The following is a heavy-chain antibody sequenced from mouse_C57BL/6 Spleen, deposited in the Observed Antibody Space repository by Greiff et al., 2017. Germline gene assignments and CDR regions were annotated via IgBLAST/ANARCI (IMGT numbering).Heavy chain of an antibody. CDR3: TRSPIYYGNPFAY. Sequence: LVESGAELVRPGASVTLSCKASGYTFTDYEMHWVKQTPVHGLEWIGAIDPETGGTAYNQKFKGKAILTADKSSSTAYMELRSLTSEDSAVYYCTRSPIYYGNPFAYWGQGTLVTVSA. CDR1: GYTFTDYE. V-gene: IGHV1-15*01. J-gene: IGHJ3*01. CDR2: IDPETGGT. D-gene: IGHD2-1*01.